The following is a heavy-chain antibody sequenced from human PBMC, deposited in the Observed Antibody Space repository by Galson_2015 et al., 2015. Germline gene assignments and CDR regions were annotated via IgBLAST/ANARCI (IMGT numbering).Heavy chain of an antibody. CDR2: ISSDGRSP. J-gene: IGHJ4*02. Sequence: SLRLSCATSGFTFTGFYMHWVRQAPGKGLEWVSRISSDGRSPSYADSVRGRFSISRDNARNTLYLQLTSLRVEDTAVYYCARDYDYDSGTFYMGFDYWGQGTLVTVSS. CDR1: GFTFTGFY. D-gene: IGHD3-10*01. CDR3: ARDYDYDSGTFYMGFDY. V-gene: IGHV3-74*01.